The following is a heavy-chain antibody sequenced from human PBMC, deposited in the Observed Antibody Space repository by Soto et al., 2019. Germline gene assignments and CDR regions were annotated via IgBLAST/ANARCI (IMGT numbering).Heavy chain of an antibody. D-gene: IGHD3-3*01. V-gene: IGHV3-23*01. CDR3: AKGSTTIFGVVTESYYYYMDV. Sequence: GESLKISCAASGFTFSSYAMSWVRQAPGKGLEWVSAISGSGGSTYYADSVKGRFTISRDNSKNTLYLQMNSLRAEDTAVYYCAKGSTTIFGVVTESYYYYMDVWGKGTTVTVSS. CDR2: ISGSGGST. CDR1: GFTFSSYA. J-gene: IGHJ6*03.